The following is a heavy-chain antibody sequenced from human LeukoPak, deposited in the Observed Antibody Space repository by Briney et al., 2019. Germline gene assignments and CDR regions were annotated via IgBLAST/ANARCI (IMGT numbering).Heavy chain of an antibody. J-gene: IGHJ6*03. CDR3: ARGRVSSSSWQSVYYYYLYMDV. CDR2: IDHTGST. V-gene: IGHV4-59*01. D-gene: IGHD6-13*01. CDR1: GDSISIYC. Sequence: SGTLSLTCSVSGDSISIYCWNWVRQPPGKGLEWIGYIDHTGSTNYNPSLNSRVTISRDTSTNHFCLKLSSVTAADTAVYFGARGRVSSSSWQSVYYYYLYMDVWGKGSTVTVSS.